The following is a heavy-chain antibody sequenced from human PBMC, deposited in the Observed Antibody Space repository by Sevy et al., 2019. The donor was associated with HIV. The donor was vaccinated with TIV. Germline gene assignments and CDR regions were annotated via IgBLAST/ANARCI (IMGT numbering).Heavy chain of an antibody. CDR3: AKVGVAGNLFDP. CDR2: ISVSGGST. Sequence: GGSLRLSCAASGFTFSNYAMSWVRQAPGKGLEWVSSISVSGGSTYYTDSVKGRFTISRDNSKNTLYLQMNSLRAEETAVYYCAKVGVAGNLFDPWGQGTLVTVSS. CDR1: GFTFSNYA. D-gene: IGHD6-19*01. J-gene: IGHJ5*02. V-gene: IGHV3-23*01.